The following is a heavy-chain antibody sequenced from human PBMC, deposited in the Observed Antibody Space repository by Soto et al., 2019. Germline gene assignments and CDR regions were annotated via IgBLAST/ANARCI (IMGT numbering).Heavy chain of an antibody. CDR3: ASSGGSGYYYYYGMDA. CDR1: GGTFSSYA. CDR2: IIPIFGTA. J-gene: IGHJ6*02. V-gene: IGHV1-69*01. Sequence: QVQLVQSGAEVKKPGSSVKVSCKASGGTFSSYAISWVRQAPGQGLEWMGGIIPIFGTANYAQKFQGRVTITADESTSTAYMELSSLRSEDTAVYYCASSGGSGYYYYYGMDAWGQGTTVTVSS. D-gene: IGHD2-15*01.